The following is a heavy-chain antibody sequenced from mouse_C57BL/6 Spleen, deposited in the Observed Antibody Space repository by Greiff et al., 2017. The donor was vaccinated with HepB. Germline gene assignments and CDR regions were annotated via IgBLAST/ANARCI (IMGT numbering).Heavy chain of an antibody. CDR1: GFTFSDYG. CDR2: ISSGSSTI. J-gene: IGHJ1*03. CDR3: ARRHYGSSYDRVSWYFDV. D-gene: IGHD1-1*01. V-gene: IGHV5-17*01. Sequence: DVHLVESGGGLVKPGGSLKLSCAASGFTFSDYGMHWVRQAPEKGLEWVAYISSGSSTIYYADTVKGRFTISRDNAKNTLFLQMTSLRSEDTAMYYCARRHYGSSYDRVSWYFDVWGTGTTVTVSS.